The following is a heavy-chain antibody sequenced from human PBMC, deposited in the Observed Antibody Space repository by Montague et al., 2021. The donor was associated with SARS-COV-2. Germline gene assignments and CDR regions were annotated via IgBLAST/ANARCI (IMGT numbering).Heavy chain of an antibody. CDR3: AREAPGRCSGGSCSLDNWFDP. J-gene: IGHJ5*02. CDR2: IYTSGST. V-gene: IGHV4-61*02. CDR1: GGSISSGSYY. Sequence: TLSLTCTVSGGSISSGSYYWSWIRQPAGKGLEWIGRIYTSGSTNYNPSLKSRVTISVHTSKNQFSLKLSSVTAADTAVYYCAREAPGRCSGGSCSLDNWFDPWGQGTLVTVSS. D-gene: IGHD2-15*01.